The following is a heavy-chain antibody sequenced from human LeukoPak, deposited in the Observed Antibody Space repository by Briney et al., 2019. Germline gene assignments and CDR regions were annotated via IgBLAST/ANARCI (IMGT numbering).Heavy chain of an antibody. D-gene: IGHD5-12*01. CDR3: ARGAVATIPYYYYYYGMDV. Sequence: VASVKVSCKASGYTFTSYDINWVRQATGQGLEWMGWMNPNSGNTGYAQKFQGRVTMTRNTSISTAYMELSSLRPEDTAVYYCARGAVATIPYYYYYYGMDVWGQGTTVTVSS. V-gene: IGHV1-8*01. CDR2: MNPNSGNT. J-gene: IGHJ6*02. CDR1: GYTFTSYD.